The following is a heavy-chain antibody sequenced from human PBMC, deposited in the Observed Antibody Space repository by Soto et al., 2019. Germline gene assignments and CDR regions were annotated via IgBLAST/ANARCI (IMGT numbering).Heavy chain of an antibody. CDR3: ARGIFGSGTANDY. V-gene: IGHV3-74*01. D-gene: IGHD3-10*01. CDR1: GFTFSGSW. J-gene: IGHJ4*02. CDR2: INGDGSGT. Sequence: EVQLVESGGGLVQPGGSLRLSCAASGFTFSGSWMHWVRQAPGKGLVWVSRINGDGSGTSYADFVKGRFTISRDDAKNPLFLQMNGLSAEDTAVYYCARGIFGSGTANDYWGQGTLVTVSS.